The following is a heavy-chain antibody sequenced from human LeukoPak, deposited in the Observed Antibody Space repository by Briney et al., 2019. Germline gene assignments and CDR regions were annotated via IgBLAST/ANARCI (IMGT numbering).Heavy chain of an antibody. CDR1: NGSISSDY. CDR3: ARLTTRPGGIRPLIMDF. V-gene: IGHV4-59*01. D-gene: IGHD3-10*01. J-gene: IGHJ1*01. Sequence: SETLSLTCTGSNGSISSDYWTWIRQPPGKKMKWIGYIYYSGSTRYNPSLESRATISLDTSRNQFSLKLTSMTAADTAVYYCARLTTRPGGIRPLIMDFWGQGTLVTVSS. CDR2: IYYSGST.